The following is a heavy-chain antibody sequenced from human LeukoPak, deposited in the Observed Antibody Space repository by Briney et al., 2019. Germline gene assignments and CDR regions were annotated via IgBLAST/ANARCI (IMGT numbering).Heavy chain of an antibody. Sequence: ASVKVPCKASGYTFTGYYMHWVRQAPGQGLEWMGWIDPNSGGTKYAQKFKGRITMTTDMPASTAYLEVSRLINDDTAVYYCARDLQGSSTFDYWGQGTLVTVSS. CDR2: IDPNSGGT. D-gene: IGHD4-11*01. J-gene: IGHJ4*02. V-gene: IGHV1-2*02. CDR3: ARDLQGSSTFDY. CDR1: GYTFTGYY.